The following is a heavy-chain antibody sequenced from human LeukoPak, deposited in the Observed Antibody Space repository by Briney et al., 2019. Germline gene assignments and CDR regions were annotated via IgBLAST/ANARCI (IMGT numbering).Heavy chain of an antibody. V-gene: IGHV3-69-1*02. J-gene: IGHJ4*02. CDR1: GFTFSNSN. D-gene: IGHD2-21*01. CDR3: ARALSIESSSPQGN. CDR2: ITITTYI. Sequence: GGSLRLSCAASGFTFSNSNMYWVRQAPGEGLEWVSSITITTYIYYADSVKGRFTISRDYAKNSLYLQMNSLRAEDTAIYYCARALSIESSSPQGNWGQGTLVTVSS.